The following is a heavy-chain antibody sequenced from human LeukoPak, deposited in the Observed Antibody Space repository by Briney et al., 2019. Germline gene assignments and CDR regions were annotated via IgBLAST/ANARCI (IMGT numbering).Heavy chain of an antibody. CDR3: ARGDRIAAAENWFDP. V-gene: IGHV1-18*01. J-gene: IGHJ5*02. CDR2: ISAYNGNT. Sequence: ASVKVSCKASGYTFTSYGISWVRQAPGQGLEWMGWISAYNGNTNYAQKLQGRVTMATDTSTSTAYMELRSLRSDDTAVYYCARGDRIAAAENWFDPWGQGTLVTVSS. CDR1: GYTFTSYG. D-gene: IGHD6-13*01.